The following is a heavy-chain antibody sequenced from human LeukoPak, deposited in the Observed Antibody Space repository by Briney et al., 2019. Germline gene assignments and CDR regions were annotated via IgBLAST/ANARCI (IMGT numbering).Heavy chain of an antibody. D-gene: IGHD1-26*01. V-gene: IGHV6-1*01. J-gene: IGHJ4*02. CDR2: TYYRTKWYN. CDR3: ARDLIGSRFDY. Sequence: SQTLSLTCAISGDSVSSSRAGWNWIRQSPSRGLEWLGRTYYRTKWYNDYAVSLKSRITIVADTSKNKVSVQLNSVTPEDTAVYYCARDLIGSRFDYWGQGTLVTVSS. CDR1: GDSVSSSRAG.